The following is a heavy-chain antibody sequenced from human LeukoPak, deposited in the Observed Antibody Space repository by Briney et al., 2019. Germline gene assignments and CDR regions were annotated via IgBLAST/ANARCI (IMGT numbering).Heavy chain of an antibody. CDR3: AKGVGGWYGY. D-gene: IGHD6-19*01. V-gene: IGHV3-30*18. J-gene: IGHJ4*02. CDR2: ISYDGSNK. Sequence: GGSLRLSCAASGFTFSSYGMHWVRQAPGKGLEWVAVISYDGSNKYYADSVKGRFTISRDNSKNTLYLQMNSLRAEDTAVYYCAKGVGGWYGYWGQGTLVTVSS. CDR1: GFTFSSYG.